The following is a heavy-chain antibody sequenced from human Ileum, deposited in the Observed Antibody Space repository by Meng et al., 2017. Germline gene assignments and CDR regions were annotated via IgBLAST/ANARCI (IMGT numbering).Heavy chain of an antibody. CDR3: ARVRRGLGLRFDP. D-gene: IGHD3/OR15-3a*01. CDR2: IFYSGST. CDR1: GGSISSGGYY. J-gene: IGHJ5*02. Sequence: QGVAPGLCKPSRTLSHTCTVSGGSISSGGYYWGWIRQHPGKGLEWIGYIFYSGSTYYNSSLKSRINISVDTSKNQFSLKVSSVTAADTAVYYCARVRRGLGLRFDPWGQGTLVTVSS. V-gene: IGHV4-31*03.